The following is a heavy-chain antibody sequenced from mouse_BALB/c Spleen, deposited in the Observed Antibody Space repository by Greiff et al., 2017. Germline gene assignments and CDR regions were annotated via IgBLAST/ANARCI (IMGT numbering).Heavy chain of an antibody. CDR2: ISYDGSN. CDR1: GYSITSGYY. V-gene: IGHV3-6*02. D-gene: IGHD3-1*01. Sequence: EVQLVESGPGLVKPSQSLSLTCSVTGYSITSGYYWNWIRQFPGNKLEWMGYISYDGSNNYNPSLKNRISITRDTSKNQFFLKLNSVTTEDTATYYCARDPYREYFDVWGAGTTVTVSS. J-gene: IGHJ1*01. CDR3: ARDPYREYFDV.